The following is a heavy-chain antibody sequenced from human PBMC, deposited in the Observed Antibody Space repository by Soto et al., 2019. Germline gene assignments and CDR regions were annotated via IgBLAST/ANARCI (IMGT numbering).Heavy chain of an antibody. CDR3: ARHYDSSGYPQCHCYY. V-gene: IGHV4-39*01. J-gene: IGHJ4*02. CDR2: IYYSGST. D-gene: IGHD3-22*01. CDR1: GGSISSSSYY. Sequence: QLQLQESGPGLVKPSETLSLTCTVSGGSISSSSYYWGWIRQPPGKGLEWIGSIYYSGSTYYNPSLRSRVTISVYTSKTQSSLKLSSVTAADTAVYYCARHYDSSGYPQCHCYYWGQGSLVSVSS.